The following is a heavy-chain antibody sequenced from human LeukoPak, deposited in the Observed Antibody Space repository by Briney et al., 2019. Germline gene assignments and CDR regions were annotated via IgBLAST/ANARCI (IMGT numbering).Heavy chain of an antibody. V-gene: IGHV3-23*01. CDR2: ISGSGGST. J-gene: IGHJ3*02. CDR3: AKGKYGDEFEFAFDI. CDR1: GFTFSSYA. D-gene: IGHD4-17*01. Sequence: GGSLRLSCAASGFTFSSYAMSWVRQAPGKGLEWVSAISGSGGSTYYADSVKGRFTISRANSKNTLYLQMNSLRAEDTAVYYCAKGKYGDEFEFAFDIWGQGTMVTVSS.